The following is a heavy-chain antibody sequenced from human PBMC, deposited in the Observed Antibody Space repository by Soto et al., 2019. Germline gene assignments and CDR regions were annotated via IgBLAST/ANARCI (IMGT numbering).Heavy chain of an antibody. V-gene: IGHV1-46*01. D-gene: IGHD6-19*01. J-gene: IGHJ4*02. CDR3: ARGSGWPIVKFFDY. CDR2: INPSSGRT. CDR1: GYTFGNYY. Sequence: ASVKVSCKASGYTFGNYYVHWVRQAPGQGLEWMGVINPSSGRTTYAQKFQGRVTMTTDTSTSTVFMELSSLSSEDSAVYFCARGSGWPIVKFFDYWGQGTLVTVSS.